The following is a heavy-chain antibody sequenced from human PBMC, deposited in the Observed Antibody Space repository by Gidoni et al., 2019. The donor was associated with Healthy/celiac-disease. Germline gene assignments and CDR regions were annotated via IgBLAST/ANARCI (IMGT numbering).Heavy chain of an antibody. V-gene: IGHV3-66*02. CDR2: ISSGGST. J-gene: IGHJ2*01. Sequence: EVQLVESGGGLIQPGGSLRLSCAASGFPVSSNSMRWVRQAPGKGLEWVSVISSGGSTYYADSVKGRFTISRDHSTNTLYRQTHSLRAENTAVYYCARVYRYCSGGSCYIRRYFDLWGRGTLVTVSS. D-gene: IGHD2-15*01. CDR3: ARVYRYCSGGSCYIRRYFDL. CDR1: GFPVSSNS.